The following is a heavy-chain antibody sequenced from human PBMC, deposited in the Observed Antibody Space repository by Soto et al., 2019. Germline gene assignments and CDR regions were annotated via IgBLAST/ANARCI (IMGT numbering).Heavy chain of an antibody. J-gene: IGHJ4*02. V-gene: IGHV3-30*18. D-gene: IGHD6-19*01. CDR1: GCTFSSYG. CDR3: AKVSPYSSGWYGADY. Sequence: GGSLRLSCAASGCTFSSYGMHWVRQAPGKGLEWVAVISYDGSNKYYADSVKGRFTISRDNSKNTLYLQMNSLRAEDTAVYYCAKVSPYSSGWYGADYWGQGTLVTVSS. CDR2: ISYDGSNK.